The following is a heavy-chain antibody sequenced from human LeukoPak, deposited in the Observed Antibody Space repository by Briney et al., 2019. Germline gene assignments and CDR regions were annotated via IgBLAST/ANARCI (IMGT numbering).Heavy chain of an antibody. V-gene: IGHV4-39*01. Sequence: PSETLSLTCTVSGGSISSSSYYWGWIRQPPGKGLEWIGSIYYSGSTYYNPSLKSRVTISVDTSKNQFSLKLSSVTAADTAVYYCAVMTTVTIFDYWGQRTLVTVSS. CDR3: AVMTTVTIFDY. J-gene: IGHJ4*02. CDR1: GGSISSSSYY. D-gene: IGHD4-17*01. CDR2: IYYSGST.